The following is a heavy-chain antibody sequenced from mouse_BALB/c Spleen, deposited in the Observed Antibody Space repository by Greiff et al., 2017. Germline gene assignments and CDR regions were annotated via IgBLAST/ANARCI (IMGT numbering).Heavy chain of an antibody. CDR3: ARGITTVVAGDY. Sequence: EVQLQQSGAELVKPGASVKLSCTASGFNIKDTYMHWVKQRPEQGLEWIGRIDPANGNTKYDPKFQGKATITADTSSNTAYLQLSSLTSEDTAVYYCARGITTVVAGDYWGQGTTLTVSS. CDR2: IDPANGNT. D-gene: IGHD1-1*01. J-gene: IGHJ2*01. V-gene: IGHV14-3*02. CDR1: GFNIKDTY.